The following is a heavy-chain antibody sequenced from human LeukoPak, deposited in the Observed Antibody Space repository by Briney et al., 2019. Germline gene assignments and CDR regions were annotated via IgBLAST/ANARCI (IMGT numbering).Heavy chain of an antibody. CDR1: GGSISSDPYY. D-gene: IGHD2-15*01. CDR2: LYYSGTP. V-gene: IGHV4-39*01. Sequence: SETLSLTCTVSGGSISSDPYYWGWIRQPPGKGLEWIGNLYYSGTPYYNASLKSRLTISVDTSKNQFSLNLSSVTAADTAVYYCARWVRSAAFRAFDIWGLGTEVTVSS. CDR3: ARWVRSAAFRAFDI. J-gene: IGHJ3*02.